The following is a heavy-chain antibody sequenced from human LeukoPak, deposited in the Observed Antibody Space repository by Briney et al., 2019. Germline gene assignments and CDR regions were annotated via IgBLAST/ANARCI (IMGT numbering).Heavy chain of an antibody. Sequence: PETLSLTCTLPGGSLSRYYSSWVRQPPGQGSGWIGYIYYSGSTNYNPSLKSRVTISVDTSKNQFSLKLSSVTAADTDVYYCAKRGYSYGYLDYWGQGTLVTVSS. V-gene: IGHV4-59*01. D-gene: IGHD5-18*01. CDR3: AKRGYSYGYLDY. CDR2: IYYSGST. J-gene: IGHJ4*02. CDR1: GGSLSRYY.